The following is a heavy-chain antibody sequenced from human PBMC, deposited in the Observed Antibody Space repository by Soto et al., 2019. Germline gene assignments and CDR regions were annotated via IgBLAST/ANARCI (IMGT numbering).Heavy chain of an antibody. D-gene: IGHD6-19*01. V-gene: IGHV4-4*02. CDR3: ARDTTQGIAVAGYYFDY. Sequence: SETLSLTCAVSGGSISSSNWWSWVRQPPGKGLEWIGEIYHSGSTNYNPSLKSRVTISVDKSKNQFSLKLSSVTAADTAVYYCARDTTQGIAVAGYYFDYWGQGTLVTVSS. J-gene: IGHJ4*02. CDR1: GGSISSSNW. CDR2: IYHSGST.